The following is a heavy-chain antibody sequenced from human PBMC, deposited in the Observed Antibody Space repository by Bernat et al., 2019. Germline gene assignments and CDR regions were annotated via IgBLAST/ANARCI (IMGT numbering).Heavy chain of an antibody. V-gene: IGHV4-61*02. Sequence: QVQLQESGPGLVKPSQTLSLTCTVSGGSISSGSYYWSWIRQSAGKGLEWIGRIYTSGSTNYNPSLKSRVTMSVDTSKKQVSLKLNSVTAADTAVYYCARGNDYFDMDVWGQGTTVTVSS. CDR2: IYTSGST. CDR3: ARGNDYFDMDV. CDR1: GGSISSGSYY. J-gene: IGHJ6*02.